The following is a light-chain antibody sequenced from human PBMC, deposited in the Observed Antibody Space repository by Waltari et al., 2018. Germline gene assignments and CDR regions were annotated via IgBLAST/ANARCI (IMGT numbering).Light chain of an antibody. CDR1: SGDIGTYNS. CDR2: DVN. CDR3: SSYTRRSTLI. J-gene: IGLJ2*01. Sequence: QSALTQPASVSGSPGQSITISCSGTSGDIGTYNSVAWFQQHPGKAPKILIHDVNQRPSGVSDRFTGSKSGYTASLTISGLQAEDVADYYCSSYTRRSTLIFGGGTKVTVL. V-gene: IGLV2-14*03.